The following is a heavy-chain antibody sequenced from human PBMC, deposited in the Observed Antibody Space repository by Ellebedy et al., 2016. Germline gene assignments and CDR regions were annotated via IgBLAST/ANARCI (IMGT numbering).Heavy chain of an antibody. J-gene: IGHJ1*01. D-gene: IGHD2/OR15-2a*01. CDR2: MSADGTID. Sequence: GESLKISCAASGFSFTRYGFHWVRQRPGAGLEWVAFMSADGTIDDSADSVKGRFTISRDTSKNTIYLQMNSLRPEDTAVYFCARDEYSSTFFGLGQWGQGTLVTASS. V-gene: IGHV3-30*04. CDR1: GFSFTRYG. CDR3: ARDEYSSTFFGLGQ.